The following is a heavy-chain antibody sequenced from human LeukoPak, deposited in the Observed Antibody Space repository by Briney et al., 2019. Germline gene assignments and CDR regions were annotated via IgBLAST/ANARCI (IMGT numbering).Heavy chain of an antibody. D-gene: IGHD6-19*01. J-gene: IGHJ4*02. Sequence: PGGSLRLSCAASRFTFSNYAMTWVRQAPGKGLEWVSTISGSGGTTHFADSVKGRFTISRDNSGSTLYLQMNSLRAEDTAVYWCARGHSSGWYYFDSWGQGTLVTVSS. CDR3: ARGHSSGWYYFDS. V-gene: IGHV3-23*01. CDR1: RFTFSNYA. CDR2: ISGSGGTT.